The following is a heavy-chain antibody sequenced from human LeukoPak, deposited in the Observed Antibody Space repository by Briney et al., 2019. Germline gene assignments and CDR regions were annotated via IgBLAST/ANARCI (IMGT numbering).Heavy chain of an antibody. Sequence: ASVKVSCKASGYTFTGYYMHWVRQAPGQGLEWMGWINPNSGGTNYAQKFQGRVTMTRDTSISTAYMELSRLRSDDTAVYYCARVPYIAVAGTVWLDPWGQGTLVTVSS. CDR3: ARVPYIAVAGTVWLDP. CDR2: INPNSGGT. D-gene: IGHD6-19*01. V-gene: IGHV1-2*02. J-gene: IGHJ5*02. CDR1: GYTFTGYY.